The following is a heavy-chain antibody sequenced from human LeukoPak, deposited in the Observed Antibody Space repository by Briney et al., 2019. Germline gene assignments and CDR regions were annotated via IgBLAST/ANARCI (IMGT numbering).Heavy chain of an antibody. CDR2: IKQDGSEK. Sequence: GGSLRLSCAASGFTFSSYWMSWVRQAPGKGLEWVANIKQDGSEKYYVDSVKGRFTISRDNANNSLYLQMNSLRAEDTAIYYCARVGSGSYYNWFDPWGQGTLVTVSS. D-gene: IGHD3-10*01. V-gene: IGHV3-7*01. CDR3: ARVGSGSYYNWFDP. J-gene: IGHJ5*02. CDR1: GFTFSSYW.